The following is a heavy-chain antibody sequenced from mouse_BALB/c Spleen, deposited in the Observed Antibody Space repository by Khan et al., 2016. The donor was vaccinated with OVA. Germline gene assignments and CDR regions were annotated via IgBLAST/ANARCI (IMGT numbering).Heavy chain of an antibody. V-gene: IGHV5-15*02. CDR3: ARSWAMDY. Sequence: EVQLVETGGGLVQPGGSRKLSCAASGFTFSDYGLAWVRQAPGKGPEWVAFISSLAYSIYYADTVTGRFTISSENAKKALYLKMSSLRSEDTAMYYCARSWAMDYWGQGTSVTVSS. CDR2: ISSLAYSI. J-gene: IGHJ4*01. CDR1: GFTFSDYG.